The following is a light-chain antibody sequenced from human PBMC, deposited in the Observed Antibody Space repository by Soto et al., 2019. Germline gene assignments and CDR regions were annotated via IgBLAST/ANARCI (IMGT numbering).Light chain of an antibody. J-gene: IGKJ1*01. Sequence: AIRMTQSPSSFSASTGDRVTITCRASQGISSYLAWYQQKPGKAPKLLIYAASTLQSGVPSRFSGSGSGTDFTLTISSLQPEDFATYYCQKYNSAPQTFGQGTKVDIK. V-gene: IGKV1-8*01. CDR2: AAS. CDR1: QGISSY. CDR3: QKYNSAPQT.